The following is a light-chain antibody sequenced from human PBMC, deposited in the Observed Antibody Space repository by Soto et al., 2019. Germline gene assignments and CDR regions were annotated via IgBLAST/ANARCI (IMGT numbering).Light chain of an antibody. J-gene: IGLJ2*01. CDR2: DNN. Sequence: QSVLTQPPSVYAAPGQKVTISCYGSSSNIGNNYVSWYQQLPGTAPKLLIYDNNKRPSGIPDRFSGSKSGTSATLGITGLQTGDEADYYCGTWDSSLSAGVFGGGTKVTVL. CDR1: SSNIGNNY. CDR3: GTWDSSLSAGV. V-gene: IGLV1-51*01.